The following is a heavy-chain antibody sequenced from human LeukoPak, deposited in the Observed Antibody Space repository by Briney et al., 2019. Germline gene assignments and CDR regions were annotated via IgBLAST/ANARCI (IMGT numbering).Heavy chain of an antibody. CDR1: GLTFSYYS. D-gene: IGHD3-10*01. Sequence: GGSLRLSCADSGLTFSYYSMNWVRQAPGEGLEWVSYISDSSSTIYYADSVKGRFTISRDNTKNSLYLQMNSLRTEDTAVYYCARERAGNYFDYWGQGTLVTVSS. J-gene: IGHJ4*02. V-gene: IGHV3-48*04. CDR3: ARERAGNYFDY. CDR2: ISDSSSTI.